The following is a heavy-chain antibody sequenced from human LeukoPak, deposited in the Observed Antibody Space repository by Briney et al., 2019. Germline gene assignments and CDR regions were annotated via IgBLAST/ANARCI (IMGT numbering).Heavy chain of an antibody. CDR3: AIAAAGTKVDFHH. V-gene: IGHV3-23*01. Sequence: GGSLRLSCAASGFTFSIYGMSWVRQAPGKGLEWVSVIGGGGGSTYYADSVKGRFTISRDNAKNTLYLQMNGLRAEDTAVYYCAIAAAGTKVDFHHWGQGTLVTVSS. CDR2: IGGGGGST. D-gene: IGHD6-13*01. CDR1: GFTFSIYG. J-gene: IGHJ1*01.